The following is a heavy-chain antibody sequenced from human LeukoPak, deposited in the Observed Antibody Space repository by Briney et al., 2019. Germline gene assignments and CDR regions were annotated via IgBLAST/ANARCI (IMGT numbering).Heavy chain of an antibody. Sequence: KSGGSLRLSCAASGFTFSDYYMTWIRQAPGKGLEWVSYISSSGSSIYYADSVKGRFTVSRDNAKNSLYLQMNSLRAKDTAVYYCARDRYSGSYPLDYWGQGTLVTVSS. CDR3: ARDRYSGSYPLDY. J-gene: IGHJ4*02. D-gene: IGHD1-26*01. CDR2: ISSSGSSI. V-gene: IGHV3-11*01. CDR1: GFTFSDYY.